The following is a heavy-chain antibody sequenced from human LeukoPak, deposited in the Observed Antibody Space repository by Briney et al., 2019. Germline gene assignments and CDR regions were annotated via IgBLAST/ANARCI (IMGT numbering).Heavy chain of an antibody. CDR2: ISAYNGDT. D-gene: IGHD5/OR15-5a*01. Sequence: ASVKVSCKASGYTFNTYGISWVRQAPGQGLEWMGWISAYNGDTNYAQKVQGRVTMTTDTSTSTVYMELRSLTSDDTAVYYCARCRASLRTPPYWYFDLWGRGTLVTVFS. CDR3: ARCRASLRTPPYWYFDL. V-gene: IGHV1-18*01. CDR1: GYTFNTYG. J-gene: IGHJ2*01.